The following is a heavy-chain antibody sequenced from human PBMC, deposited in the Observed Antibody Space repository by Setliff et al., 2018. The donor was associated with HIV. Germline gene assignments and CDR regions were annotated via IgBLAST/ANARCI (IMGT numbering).Heavy chain of an antibody. V-gene: IGHV1-69*10. Sequence: SVKVSCKASGGTFSSYAISWVRQAPGQGLEWMGGIIPILGIANYAQKFQGRVTMTRNTSISTAYMELSSLRSDDTAVYYCARDRLTAGKYCSDSRCDDAFDIWGQGTMVTVSS. CDR2: IIPILGIA. CDR3: ARDRLTAGKYCSDSRCDDAFDI. D-gene: IGHD2-15*01. CDR1: GGTFSSYA. J-gene: IGHJ3*02.